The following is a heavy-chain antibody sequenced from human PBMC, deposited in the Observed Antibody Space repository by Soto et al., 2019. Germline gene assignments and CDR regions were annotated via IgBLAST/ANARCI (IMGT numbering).Heavy chain of an antibody. J-gene: IGHJ3*02. V-gene: IGHV3-30-3*01. D-gene: IGHD6-13*01. CDR1: GFTFSSYA. CDR2: ISYDGSNK. Sequence: GSLRLSCAASGFTFSSYAMHWVRQAPGKGLEWVAVISYDGSNKYYADSVKGRFTISRDNSKNTLYLQMNSLRAEDTAVYYCARVSSHDAFDIWGQGTMVTVSS. CDR3: ARVSSHDAFDI.